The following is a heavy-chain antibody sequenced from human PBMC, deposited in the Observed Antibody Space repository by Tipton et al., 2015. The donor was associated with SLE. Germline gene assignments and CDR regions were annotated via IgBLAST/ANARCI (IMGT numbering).Heavy chain of an antibody. D-gene: IGHD3-3*01. CDR2: ISGSGGST. J-gene: IGHJ4*02. V-gene: IGHV3-23*01. CDR1: GFTFSSYA. CDR3: ASTKTYNDFWSGTYDFDY. Sequence: SLRLSCAASGFTFSSYAMSWVRQAPGKGLEWVSAISGSGGSTYYADSVKGRFTISRDNSKNTLYLQMSSLRAEDTAVYYCASTKTYNDFWSGTYDFDYWGQGTLVTVFS.